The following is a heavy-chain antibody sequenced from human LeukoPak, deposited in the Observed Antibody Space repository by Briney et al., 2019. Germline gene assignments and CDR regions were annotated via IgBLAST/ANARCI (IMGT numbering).Heavy chain of an antibody. Sequence: SVKVSCKASGYTFSGDYMHWVRQAPGQGLEWMGGITPIFGTANYAQKFQGRVTITTDESTSTAYMELSSLRSEDTAVYYCASTRGYSYEFDYWGQGTLVTVSS. CDR2: ITPIFGTA. CDR1: GYTFSGDY. D-gene: IGHD5-18*01. V-gene: IGHV1-69*05. J-gene: IGHJ4*02. CDR3: ASTRGYSYEFDY.